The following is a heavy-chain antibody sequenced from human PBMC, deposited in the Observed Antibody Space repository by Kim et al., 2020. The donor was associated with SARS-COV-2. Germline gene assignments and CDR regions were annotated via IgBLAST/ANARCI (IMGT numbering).Heavy chain of an antibody. CDR2: ISSSSSYI. D-gene: IGHD2-21*02. J-gene: IGHJ5*02. Sequence: GGSLRLSCAASGFTFSSYSMNWVRQAPGKGLEWVSSISSSSSYIYYADSVKGRFTISRDNAKNSLYLQMNSLRAEDTAVYYCARAPGGDRGWFDPWGQGTLVTVSS. V-gene: IGHV3-21*01. CDR3: ARAPGGDRGWFDP. CDR1: GFTFSSYS.